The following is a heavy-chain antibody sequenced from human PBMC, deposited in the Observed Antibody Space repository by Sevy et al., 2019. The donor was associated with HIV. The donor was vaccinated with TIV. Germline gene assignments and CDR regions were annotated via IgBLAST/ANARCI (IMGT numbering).Heavy chain of an antibody. Sequence: SETLSLTCTVSGGSISSGGYYWSWIRQHPGKGREWIGYIYYSGSTYYNPSLKSRVTISVDTSKNQFSLKLSSVTAADTAVYYCARDRGAEGYMDVWGKGTTVTVSS. CDR2: IYYSGST. D-gene: IGHD3-10*01. J-gene: IGHJ6*03. V-gene: IGHV4-31*03. CDR1: GGSISSGGYY. CDR3: ARDRGAEGYMDV.